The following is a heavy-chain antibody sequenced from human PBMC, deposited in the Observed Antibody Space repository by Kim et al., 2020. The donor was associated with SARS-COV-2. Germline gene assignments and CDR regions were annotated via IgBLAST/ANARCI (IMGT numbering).Heavy chain of an antibody. V-gene: IGHV4-34*01. Sequence: SETLSLTCAVYGGSFSGYYWSWIRQPPGKGLEWIGEINHSGSTNYNPSLKSRVTISVDTSKNQFSLKLSSVTAADTAVFYCAEAPIRFTIFGVTPTYYY. J-gene: IGHJ6*01. CDR3: AEAPIRFTIFGVTPTYYY. CDR1: GGSFSGYY. D-gene: IGHD3-3*01. CDR2: INHSGST.